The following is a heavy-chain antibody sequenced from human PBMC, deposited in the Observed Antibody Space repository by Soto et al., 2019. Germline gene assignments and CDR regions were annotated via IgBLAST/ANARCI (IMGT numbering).Heavy chain of an antibody. CDR3: VRGEGGWETY. J-gene: IGHJ4*02. CDR2: INSDGSST. D-gene: IGHD6-19*01. CDR1: GFTFSSYW. Sequence: EVQLMESGGGLVQPGGSLRLSCAASGFTFSSYWMHWVRQAPGKGLVWVSRINSDGSSTTYADSVKGRFTISRDNAKKTLYLQMNSLRAEDTDVYYCVRGEGGWETYWGQETLVTVSS. V-gene: IGHV3-74*01.